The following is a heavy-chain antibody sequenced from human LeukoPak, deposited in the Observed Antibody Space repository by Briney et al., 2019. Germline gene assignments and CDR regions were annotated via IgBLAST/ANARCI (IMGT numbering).Heavy chain of an antibody. D-gene: IGHD6-13*01. J-gene: IGHJ5*02. CDR2: MNPNSGNT. CDR3: ARVKTAAAVTYNWFDP. CDR1: GYTFTSYD. Sequence: ASVKVSCKASGYTFTSYDINWVRQATGQGLEWMGWMNPNSGNTGYAQKFQGRVTITRNTSISTAYMELSSLRSEDTAVYYCARVKTAAAVTYNWFDPWGQGTLVTVSS. V-gene: IGHV1-8*03.